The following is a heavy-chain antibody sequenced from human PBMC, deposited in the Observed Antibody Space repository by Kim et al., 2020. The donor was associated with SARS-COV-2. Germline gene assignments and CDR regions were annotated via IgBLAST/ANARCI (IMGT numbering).Heavy chain of an antibody. CDR2: IIGTGGST. V-gene: IGHV3-23*01. CDR3: AKNVRPRGIVVVDY. J-gene: IGHJ4*02. Sequence: GGSLRLSCAASGFTFSNYAMSWVRQAPGKGLEWVSSIIGTGGSTYYADSVKGRFTISRDNSKNTLYLQMNSLRAEDTAVYYCAKNVRPRGIVVVDYWGQGTLVTVSS. D-gene: IGHD6-19*01. CDR1: GFTFSNYA.